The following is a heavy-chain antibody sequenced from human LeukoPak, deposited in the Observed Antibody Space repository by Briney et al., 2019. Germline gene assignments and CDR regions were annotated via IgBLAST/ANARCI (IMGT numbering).Heavy chain of an antibody. J-gene: IGHJ4*02. Sequence: SVKVSCKASGGTFSSYAISWVRQAPGQGLEWMGGIIPIFGTANYAQKFQGRVTITADGSTSTAYMELSSLRSEDTAVYYCAREPATIFGVVDLKYFDYWGQGTLVAVSS. CDR3: AREPATIFGVVDLKYFDY. CDR1: GGTFSSYA. D-gene: IGHD3-3*01. V-gene: IGHV1-69*13. CDR2: IIPIFGTA.